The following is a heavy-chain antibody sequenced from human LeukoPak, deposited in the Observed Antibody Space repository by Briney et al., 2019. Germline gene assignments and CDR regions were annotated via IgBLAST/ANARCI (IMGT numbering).Heavy chain of an antibody. CDR1: GFTFNSYW. V-gene: IGHV3-7*03. D-gene: IGHD5-18*01. Sequence: PGGSLRLSCAASGFTFNSYWMTWVRQAPGKGLEWVANIKQDGSQKYYVDSVKGRFTISGDSTKNSLYLQMNSLRAEDTAVYYCAKDGKYSYGLYYYYYMDVWGKGTTVTVSS. J-gene: IGHJ6*03. CDR3: AKDGKYSYGLYYYYYMDV. CDR2: IKQDGSQK.